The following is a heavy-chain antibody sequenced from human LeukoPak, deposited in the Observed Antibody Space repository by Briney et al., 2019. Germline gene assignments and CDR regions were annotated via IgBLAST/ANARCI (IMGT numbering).Heavy chain of an antibody. D-gene: IGHD3-16*02. CDR3: ARIRGYRYSGPDY. V-gene: IGHV2-70*11. CDR2: IDWDDDK. J-gene: IGHJ4*02. CDR1: GFSLSTSGMC. Sequence: SGPTLVNPTQTLTLTCTFSGFSLSTSGMCVSWIRRPPGKALEWLARIDWDDDKYYSTSLKTRLTISKDTSKNQVVLTMTNMDPADTATYYCARIRGYRYSGPDYWGQGTLVTVSS.